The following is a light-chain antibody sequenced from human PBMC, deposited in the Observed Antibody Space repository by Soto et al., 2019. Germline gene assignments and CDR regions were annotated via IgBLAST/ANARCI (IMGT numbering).Light chain of an antibody. CDR1: SSDVGGHNY. Sequence: QSVLTQPPSASGSPGQSVTISCTGTSSDVGGHNYVSWYQQHPGKALKLLIYEVTKRPSGVPDRFYGSKSGNTASLTVSGLQAEDEADYFCSSYAGSNNYVFGTGTKVTVL. V-gene: IGLV2-8*01. J-gene: IGLJ1*01. CDR3: SSYAGSNNYV. CDR2: EVT.